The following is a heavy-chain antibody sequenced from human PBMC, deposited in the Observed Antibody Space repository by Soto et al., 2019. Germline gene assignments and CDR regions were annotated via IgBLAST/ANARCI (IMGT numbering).Heavy chain of an antibody. CDR3: ASANNDHSRAARRANWFDP. CDR2: IYYSGST. J-gene: IGHJ5*02. D-gene: IGHD6-6*01. V-gene: IGHV4-31*03. Sequence: QVQLQESGPGLVKPSQTLSLTCTVSGGSISSGGYYWSWIRQHPGKGLEWIGYIYYSGSTYYNPSLKSRVTISVVTSKNQFSLNLSSVTAADTAEYYCASANNDHSRAARRANWFDPWGQGTLVTVSS. CDR1: GGSISSGGYY.